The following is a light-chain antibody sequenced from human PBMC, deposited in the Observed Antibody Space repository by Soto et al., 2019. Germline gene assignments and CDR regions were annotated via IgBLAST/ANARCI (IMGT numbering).Light chain of an antibody. Sequence: EIVLTQSPATLSLSPGERATLSCRASQSVSGYLNWYQQKRGQAPRLLIYDAHNRATGIPARFSGSGSGTDFTLTISRLEPEDFAVYYCQQYNTSPRTFGQGTKVDIK. CDR2: DAH. CDR3: QQYNTSPRT. J-gene: IGKJ1*01. CDR1: QSVSGY. V-gene: IGKV3-11*01.